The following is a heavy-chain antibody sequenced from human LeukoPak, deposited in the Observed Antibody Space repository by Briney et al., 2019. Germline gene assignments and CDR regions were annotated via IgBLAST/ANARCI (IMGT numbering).Heavy chain of an antibody. Sequence: GASVKVSCKASGYTFTGYSMHWVRQPPGQGLEWMGWINPNSGGTHYAQKFQGRVTMPRDTSISTAYMELSRLRSDDTAVYYCAREGGSGFDYWGQGTLVTVSS. CDR1: GYTFTGYS. J-gene: IGHJ4*02. D-gene: IGHD3-10*01. CDR2: INPNSGGT. CDR3: AREGGSGFDY. V-gene: IGHV1-2*02.